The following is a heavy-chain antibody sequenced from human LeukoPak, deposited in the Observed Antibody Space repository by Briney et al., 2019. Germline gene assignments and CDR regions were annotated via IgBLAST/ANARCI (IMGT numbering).Heavy chain of an antibody. V-gene: IGHV4-59*01. Sequence: SETLSLTCTVSGGSISSYYWSWIRQPPGKGLEWIGYIYYSGSTNYNPSLKSRVTISVDTSKNQFSLKLSSVTAADTAVYYCARYHYDSSGGNWFDPWGQGTLVTVSS. CDR3: ARYHYDSSGGNWFDP. D-gene: IGHD3-22*01. CDR1: GGSISSYY. J-gene: IGHJ5*02. CDR2: IYYSGST.